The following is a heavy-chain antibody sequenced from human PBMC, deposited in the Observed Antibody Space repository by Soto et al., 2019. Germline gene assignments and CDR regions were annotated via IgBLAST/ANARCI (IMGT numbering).Heavy chain of an antibody. CDR3: AGGMAGLDV. CDR2: INSDGSHT. J-gene: IGHJ6*02. V-gene: IGHV3-74*01. Sequence: EVQLVESRGGIVQPGGSLRLSCAASGLSFNIYWMHWVRQVPGKGLVWLARINSDGSHTIYVDSVKGRFTISRDNAKNTVFLLMDSLRDEDTGVYYCAGGMAGLDVWGQGTTVTVSS. CDR1: GLSFNIYW.